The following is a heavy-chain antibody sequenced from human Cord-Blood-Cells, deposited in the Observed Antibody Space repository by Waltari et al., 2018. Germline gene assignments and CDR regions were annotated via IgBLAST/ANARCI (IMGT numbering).Heavy chain of an antibody. CDR2: SSAYNGNT. V-gene: IGHV1-18*04. CDR1: GYIFTSYG. J-gene: IGHJ3*02. Sequence: QVQLVQSGAEVKKPGALVKASCYASGYIFTSYGISWVRQAPGQGLECMGWSSAYNGNTNNAQELQGRVTMTTDTSTSTAYMELRSLRSEDTAVYYGARLELISAFDIWGQGTMVTVSS. D-gene: IGHD1-7*01. CDR3: ARLELISAFDI.